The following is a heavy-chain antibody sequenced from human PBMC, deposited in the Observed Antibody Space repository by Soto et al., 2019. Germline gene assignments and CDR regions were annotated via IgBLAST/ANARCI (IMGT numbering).Heavy chain of an antibody. CDR2: TYYRSKWYN. J-gene: IGHJ5*02. D-gene: IGHD1-7*01. CDR1: GDSVSSNSAA. Sequence: SQTLSLTCAISGDSVSSNSAAWNWIRQSPSRGLEWLGRTYYRSKWYNDYAVSVKSRITINPDTSKNQFSLQLNSVTPEDTAVYYCARAWMELLRPTRGFDPWGQGTLVTVSS. V-gene: IGHV6-1*01. CDR3: ARAWMELLRPTRGFDP.